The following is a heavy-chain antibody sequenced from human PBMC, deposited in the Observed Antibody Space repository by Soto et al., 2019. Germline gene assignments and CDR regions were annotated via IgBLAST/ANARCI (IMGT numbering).Heavy chain of an antibody. D-gene: IGHD3-22*01. J-gene: IGHJ2*01. CDR2: ITRSGDTG. Sequence: EVQLLESGGGFVQPGGSLRLSCAASGFTFSSYAMTWVRQAPGKGLEWVSAITRSGDTGIYADSVKGRFTISRDNSENTLYLQMNSLRAVDTAAYYCAKVGSYYNNYDLWYFDLWGRGTLVTVSS. V-gene: IGHV3-23*01. CDR1: GFTFSSYA. CDR3: AKVGSYYNNYDLWYFDL.